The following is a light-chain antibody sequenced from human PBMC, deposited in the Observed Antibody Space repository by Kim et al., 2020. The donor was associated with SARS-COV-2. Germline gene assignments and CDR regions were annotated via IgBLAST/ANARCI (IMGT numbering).Light chain of an antibody. Sequence: PEQRVTISCYESSANIGSNYVYWYQQLPGTAPKLLLYRNNQRPSGVPDRFSGSKSGTSASLAISGLRSEDEADYYCAAWDDSLSVVFGGGTQLTVL. J-gene: IGLJ2*01. CDR2: RNN. CDR1: SANIGSNY. V-gene: IGLV1-47*01. CDR3: AAWDDSLSVV.